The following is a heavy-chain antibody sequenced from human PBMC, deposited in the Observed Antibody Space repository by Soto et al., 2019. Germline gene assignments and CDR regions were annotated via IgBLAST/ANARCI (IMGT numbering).Heavy chain of an antibody. D-gene: IGHD3-22*01. CDR2: VSYDGTKQ. CDR1: GFTFSHYA. CDR3: ERDRVYYYDSSGYYNFAF. J-gene: IGHJ4*02. Sequence: QVHLVESGGGVVQPGRSLRVSCAASGFTFSHYAMQLVRQAPGKGLEWVAVVSYDGTKQFYADSVKGRFTISRDSSKSTLYLQMNYLRAEDTAVYYCERDRVYYYDSSGYYNFAFWGQGTLVNVSS. V-gene: IGHV3-30-3*01.